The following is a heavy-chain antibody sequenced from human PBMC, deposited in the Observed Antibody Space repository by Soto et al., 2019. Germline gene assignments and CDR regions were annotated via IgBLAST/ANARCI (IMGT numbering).Heavy chain of an antibody. CDR3: ARDGFGGEYSLGRYYYYGMDV. CDR2: IWYDGSNK. Sequence: PVGSLRLSCAASGFTFSSYGMHWVRQAPGKGLEWVAVIWYDGSNKYYADSVKGRFTISRDNSKNTLYLQMNSLRAEDTAVYYCARDGFGGEYSLGRYYYYGMDVWGQRTTVTVPS. V-gene: IGHV3-33*01. D-gene: IGHD3-3*01. CDR1: GFTFSSYG. J-gene: IGHJ6*02.